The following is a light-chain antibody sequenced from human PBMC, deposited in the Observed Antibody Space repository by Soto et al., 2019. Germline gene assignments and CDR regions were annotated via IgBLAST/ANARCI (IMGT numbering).Light chain of an antibody. Sequence: QSALTQPASVSGSPGQSITLSCTRTSSGVEYYNLVSWYQHHPGKAPKLIIYEGSQRPSGVSDRFSGSQSGNTASLTTSGLQAEDEADYYCSSYAGAVVFGGGTKLTVL. CDR3: SSYAGAVV. J-gene: IGLJ2*01. V-gene: IGLV2-23*01. CDR1: SSGVEYYNL. CDR2: EGS.